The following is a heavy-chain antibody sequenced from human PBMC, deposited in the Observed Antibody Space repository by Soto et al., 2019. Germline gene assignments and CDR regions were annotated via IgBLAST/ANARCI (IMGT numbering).Heavy chain of an antibody. CDR2: IYYSGST. Sequence: SETLSLTCTVSGGSISSGGYYWSWIRQHPGKGLEWIGYIYYSGSTYYNPSLKSRVTISVDTSKNQFSLKLSSVTAADTAVFYCARGPDYYGSGRDPGPFDYWGQGTLVTVSS. CDR3: ARGPDYYGSGRDPGPFDY. CDR1: GGSISSGGYY. V-gene: IGHV4-31*03. D-gene: IGHD3-10*01. J-gene: IGHJ4*02.